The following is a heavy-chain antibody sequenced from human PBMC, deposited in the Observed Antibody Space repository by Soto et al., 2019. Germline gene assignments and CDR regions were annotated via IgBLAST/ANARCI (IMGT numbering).Heavy chain of an antibody. V-gene: IGHV4-34*01. Sequence: SETXSLTCAVYGGSFSGYYWTWIRQPPGKGLEWIGEITHSGSTNYNPSLKSRVTISVDTSKNQFSLNLNSVTAADTAVYYCARSSVRGWSYWGQGTLVTVSS. CDR2: ITHSGST. J-gene: IGHJ4*02. CDR3: ARSSVRGWSY. CDR1: GGSFSGYY. D-gene: IGHD3-22*01.